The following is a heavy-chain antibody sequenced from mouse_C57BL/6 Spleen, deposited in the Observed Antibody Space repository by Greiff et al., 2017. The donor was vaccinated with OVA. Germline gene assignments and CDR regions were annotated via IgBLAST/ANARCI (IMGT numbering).Heavy chain of an antibody. V-gene: IGHV1-53*01. J-gene: IGHJ3*01. CDR2: INPGNGGT. Sequence: QVQLQQPGTELVKPGASVKLSCKASGYTFTSYWMHWVKQRPGQGLEWIGNINPGNGGTNYNEKFKGKATLTVDKSSSTAYMQLSSLTSEDSAVYYGARSRGIYYESLFAYWGQGTLVTVSA. CDR1: GYTFTSYW. CDR3: ARSRGIYYESLFAY. D-gene: IGHD2-4*01.